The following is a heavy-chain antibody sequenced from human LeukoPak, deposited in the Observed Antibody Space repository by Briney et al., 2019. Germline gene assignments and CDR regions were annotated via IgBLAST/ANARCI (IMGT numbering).Heavy chain of an antibody. CDR3: ARDPYRDAPDYFDY. Sequence: GRSLRLSCAASGFTFSRYAMHWVRQAPGKGLEWVAVISDDGTFTLYGDSVRGRFTISGDSSKNTLYLQMNSLRLEDTAVYYCARDPYRDAPDYFDYWGQGTLVTVSS. V-gene: IGHV3-30-3*01. CDR1: GFTFSRYA. CDR2: ISDDGTFT. J-gene: IGHJ4*02.